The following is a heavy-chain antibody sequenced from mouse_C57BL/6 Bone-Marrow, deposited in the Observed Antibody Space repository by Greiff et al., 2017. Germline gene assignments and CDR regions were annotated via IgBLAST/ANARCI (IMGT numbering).Heavy chain of an antibody. CDR1: GYTFTSYW. CDR3: AKGIITTVGAHFDY. CDR2: IDPSDSYT. V-gene: IGHV1-50*01. Sequence: QVQLQQPGAELVKPGASVKLSCKASGYTFTSYWMQWVKQRPGQGLEWIGEIDPSDSYTNYNQKFKGKATLTLDTSSSTAYMQLSSLTSEDSAVYYCAKGIITTVGAHFDYWGQGTTLTVSS. D-gene: IGHD1-1*01. J-gene: IGHJ2*01.